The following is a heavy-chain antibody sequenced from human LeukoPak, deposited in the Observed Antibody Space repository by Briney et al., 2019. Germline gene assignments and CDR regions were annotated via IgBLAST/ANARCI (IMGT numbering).Heavy chain of an antibody. CDR1: GFSLSSFG. J-gene: IGHJ4*02. D-gene: IGHD3-10*01. V-gene: IGHV3-30*02. CDR2: IWYDGSEK. CDR3: ASAPRDYYFGSGSMGSYFDY. Sequence: GGSLRLSCGASGFSLSSFGMHWLRQAPGKGLEWVAIIWYDGSEKYYSDSVKGRFTISRDNSKNTLYVQMNSLRAEDTAVYYCASAPRDYYFGSGSMGSYFDYWGQGTLVTVSS.